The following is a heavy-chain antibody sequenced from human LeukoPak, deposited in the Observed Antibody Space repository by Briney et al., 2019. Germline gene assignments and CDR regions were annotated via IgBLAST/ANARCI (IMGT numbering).Heavy chain of an antibody. J-gene: IGHJ6*03. D-gene: IGHD3-16*01. CDR1: GGTFSSYA. Sequence: SVKVSCXASGGTFSSYAISWVRQAPGQGLAWMGGIIPIFGTANYAQQFQSRVTITADESTSSPYMELGGRGPEDTDGHFAARTLRGDAYYYYYYYMDVWGKGATVTVSS. CDR2: IIPIFGTA. V-gene: IGHV1-69*13. CDR3: ARTLRGDAYYYYYYYMDV.